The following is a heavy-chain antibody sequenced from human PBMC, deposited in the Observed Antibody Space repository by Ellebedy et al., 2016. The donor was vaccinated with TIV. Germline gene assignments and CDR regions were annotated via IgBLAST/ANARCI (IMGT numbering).Heavy chain of an antibody. CDR2: INHSGST. Sequence: SETLSLXXAVYGGSFSGYYWSWIRQPPGKGLEWIGEINHSGSTNYNPSLKSRVTMSVDTSKNQFSLKLSSVTAADTAVYYCARKSGTYFDYWGQGTLVTVSS. V-gene: IGHV4-34*01. D-gene: IGHD1-26*01. J-gene: IGHJ4*02. CDR1: GGSFSGYY. CDR3: ARKSGTYFDY.